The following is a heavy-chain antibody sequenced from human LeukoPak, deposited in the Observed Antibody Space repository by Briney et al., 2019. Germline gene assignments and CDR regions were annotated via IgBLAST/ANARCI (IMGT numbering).Heavy chain of an antibody. CDR2: ISSSGSTI. J-gene: IGHJ4*02. CDR3: ARDAPGWSCSGGSCYSLGPWGFDY. CDR1: GFTFSDYY. V-gene: IGHV3-11*04. Sequence: GGSLRLSCAASGFTFSDYYMSWIRQAPGKGLEWVSYISSSGSTIYYADSVKGRFTISRDNAKNSLYLQMNSLRAEDTAVYYCARDAPGWSCSGGSCYSLGPWGFDYWGQGTLVTVSS. D-gene: IGHD2-15*01.